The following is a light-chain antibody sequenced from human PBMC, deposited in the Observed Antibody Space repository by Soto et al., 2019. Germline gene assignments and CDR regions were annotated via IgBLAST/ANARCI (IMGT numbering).Light chain of an antibody. J-gene: IGLJ3*02. V-gene: IGLV2-14*01. Sequence: QSALTQPASVSGSPGQSITISCTGTSSDIGDYNYVSWYQQHPGKAPKLMIYEVSNRPSGVSDRFSGSKSGNTASLTISGLQAEDEADYYCSSYTRSTTPVFGGGTKLTVL. CDR2: EVS. CDR3: SSYTRSTTPV. CDR1: SSDIGDYNY.